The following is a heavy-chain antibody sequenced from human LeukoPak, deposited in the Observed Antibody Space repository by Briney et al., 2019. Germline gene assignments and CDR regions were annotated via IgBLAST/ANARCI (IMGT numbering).Heavy chain of an antibody. V-gene: IGHV4-34*01. Sequence: SETLSLTCAVYGRSFSRYYWSWIRQPPGKVLEWIGEINHSGSTNYNPSLKGRLTISVDTSNNQFSLKLSSVTAADTAVYYCARDDSSGYPDYWGEGTLVTVSS. CDR1: GRSFSRYY. D-gene: IGHD3-22*01. CDR2: INHSGST. J-gene: IGHJ4*02. CDR3: ARDDSSGYPDY.